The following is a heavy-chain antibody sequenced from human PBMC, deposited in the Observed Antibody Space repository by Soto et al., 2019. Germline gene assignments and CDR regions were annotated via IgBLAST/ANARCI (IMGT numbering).Heavy chain of an antibody. V-gene: IGHV5-51*01. J-gene: IGHJ4*02. CDR2: IYPSDSDT. D-gene: IGHD3-3*01. CDR3: ARGGVSNRNFDY. Sequence: GESLKISFKGSGYNFAGYLIAWVRQMPGKGLELMGIIYPSDSDTRYRPSFQGQVTISADKSISSAYLQWSSLRASDTAMYYCARGGVSNRNFDYWGQGTPVTVSS. CDR1: GYNFAGYL.